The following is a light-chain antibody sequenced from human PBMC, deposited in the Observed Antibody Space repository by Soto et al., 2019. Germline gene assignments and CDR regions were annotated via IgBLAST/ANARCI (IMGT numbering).Light chain of an antibody. V-gene: IGLV2-14*03. J-gene: IGLJ1*01. CDR1: RTDGDGHDY. Sequence: QSYLTQPASVSGSPGQSIAISCIGVRTDGDGHDYVSWYQQHPGQAPQLIIYDVYNRPSGVSDRFSGSKSGNTASLVISGLQAEDEPDYFCTSYTASSPFYVFGAGTKLTVL. CDR2: DVY. CDR3: TSYTASSPFYV.